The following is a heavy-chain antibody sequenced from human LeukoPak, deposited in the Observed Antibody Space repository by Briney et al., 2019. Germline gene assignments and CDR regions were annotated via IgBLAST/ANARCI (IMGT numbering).Heavy chain of an antibody. CDR2: ISTSSDYI. D-gene: IGHD6-13*01. CDR1: GFTFSSHS. CDR3: ARDNSSWYGSAY. V-gene: IGHV3-21*01. J-gene: IGHJ4*02. Sequence: PGGSLRLSCAASGFTFSSHSMNWVRQAPGKGLEWVSSISTSSDYIYYADSVKGRFTVSRDNAKNSLYLQMTSLRGEDTAVYYCARDNSSWYGSAYWGQGALVTVSS.